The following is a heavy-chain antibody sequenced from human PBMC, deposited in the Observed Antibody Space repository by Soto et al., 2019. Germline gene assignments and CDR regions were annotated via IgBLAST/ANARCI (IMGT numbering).Heavy chain of an antibody. CDR3: ARGRYYGSGSYYGWFDP. V-gene: IGHV4-4*02. J-gene: IGHJ5*02. CDR1: GGSISSSNW. D-gene: IGHD3-10*01. CDR2: IYHSGST. Sequence: TLSLTCAVSGGSISSSNWWSWVRQPPGKGLEWIGEIYHSGSTNYNPSLKSRVTISVDKSKNQFSLKLSSVTAADTAVYYCARGRYYGSGSYYGWFDPWGQGTLVTVSS.